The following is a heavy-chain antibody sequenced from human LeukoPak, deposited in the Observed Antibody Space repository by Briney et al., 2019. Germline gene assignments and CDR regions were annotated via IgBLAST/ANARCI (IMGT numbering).Heavy chain of an antibody. V-gene: IGHV1-18*01. Sequence: ASVKVSCKASGYTFTSYGISWVRQAPGQGLEWMGWISAYNGNTNYAQKLQGRVTMTTDTSTSTAYMELRSLRSDDTAVYYCARAPPASFRYFDWLVYGMDVWGQGTTVTVSS. CDR3: ARAPPASFRYFDWLVYGMDV. D-gene: IGHD3-9*01. CDR1: GYTFTSYG. CDR2: ISAYNGNT. J-gene: IGHJ6*01.